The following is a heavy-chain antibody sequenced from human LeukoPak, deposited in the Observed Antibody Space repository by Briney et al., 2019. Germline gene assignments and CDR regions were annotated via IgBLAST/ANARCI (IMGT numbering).Heavy chain of an antibody. V-gene: IGHV3-30*04. Sequence: GGSLRLSCAASGFAFGSYAMHWVRQAPDKGLEWVAVISYDGTDKYYADSVKGRFTISRDNSKNMLYLQMNSLRAEDTAVYFCARDQPYFDSWGQGTLVTVSS. CDR1: GFAFGSYA. CDR3: ARDQPYFDS. J-gene: IGHJ4*02. CDR2: ISYDGTDK.